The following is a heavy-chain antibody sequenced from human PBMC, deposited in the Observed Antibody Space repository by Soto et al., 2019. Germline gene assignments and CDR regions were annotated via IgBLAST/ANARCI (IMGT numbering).Heavy chain of an antibody. Sequence: EVQLLESGGGSVQPGGSLRLSCAASGFTFSNYAMNWVRQTPGKGLEWVSAISGSGTSPYYADSVRGRFTISRDNSKNTLYLQMNSLRAEDTAIYYCAKPYYDILTGYYGDFYYYGVDVWGQGTTVTVSS. J-gene: IGHJ6*02. CDR1: GFTFSNYA. CDR3: AKPYYDILTGYYGDFYYYGVDV. V-gene: IGHV3-23*01. CDR2: ISGSGTSP. D-gene: IGHD3-9*01.